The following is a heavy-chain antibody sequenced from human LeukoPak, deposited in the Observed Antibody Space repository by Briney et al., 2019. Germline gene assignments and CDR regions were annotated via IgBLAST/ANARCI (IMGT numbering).Heavy chain of an antibody. J-gene: IGHJ3*02. CDR2: ISGYNGNT. CDR1: DYTFTSYG. CDR3: ARDKAVADSGWAFDI. D-gene: IGHD6-19*01. Sequence: GASVKVSCKASDYTFTSYGISGVRHAPGQGLEWMGWISGYNGNTNHAQKLQGRVTMTTDTSTSTAYMELRSLRSDDTAVYYCARDKAVADSGWAFDIWGQGTMVTVSS. V-gene: IGHV1-18*01.